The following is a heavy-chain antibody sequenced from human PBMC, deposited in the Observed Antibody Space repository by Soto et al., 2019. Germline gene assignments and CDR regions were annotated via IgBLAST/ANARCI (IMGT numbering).Heavy chain of an antibody. D-gene: IGHD3-22*01. CDR2: LIPIFGTA. Sequence: QVQLVQSGAEVKKPGSSVKVSCKASGGTFSSYAISWVRQAPGQGLEWMGGLIPIFGTANYAQKFQGRVTITADESTSTASMELSSLRSEDTAVYYCARDNDPTYYDDSSVQPDFDYWGQGTMVPVSS. V-gene: IGHV1-69*01. CDR1: GGTFSSYA. CDR3: ARDNDPTYYDDSSVQPDFDY. J-gene: IGHJ4*02.